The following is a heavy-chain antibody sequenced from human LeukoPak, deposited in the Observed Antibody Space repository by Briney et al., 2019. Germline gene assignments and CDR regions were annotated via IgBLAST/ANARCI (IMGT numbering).Heavy chain of an antibody. CDR1: GFTFSSYW. J-gene: IGHJ4*02. CDR3: ARRRCSGSSQHFDY. CDR2: IKQDGSEK. V-gene: IGHV3-7*01. D-gene: IGHD1-26*01. Sequence: GGSLRLSCAASGFTFSSYWMSWVRQAPGKGLEWVANIKQDGSEKYYVDSVKGRFTISRDNAKNSLYLQMNSLRAEDTAVYYCARRRCSGSSQHFDYWGQGTLVTVSS.